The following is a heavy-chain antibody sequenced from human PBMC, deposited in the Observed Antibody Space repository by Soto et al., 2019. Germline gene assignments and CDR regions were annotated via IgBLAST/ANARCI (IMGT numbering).Heavy chain of an antibody. CDR2: INHSGST. J-gene: IGHJ6*02. CDR3: ARGRGAAKYIVVVPAPYYYGMDV. CDR1: GGSFSGYY. D-gene: IGHD2-2*01. Sequence: SETLSLTCAVYGGSFSGYYWSWIRQPPGKGLEWIGEINHSGSTNYNPSLKSRVTISVDTSKNQFSLKLSSVTAADTAVYYCARGRGAAKYIVVVPAPYYYGMDVWGQGTTVTV. V-gene: IGHV4-34*01.